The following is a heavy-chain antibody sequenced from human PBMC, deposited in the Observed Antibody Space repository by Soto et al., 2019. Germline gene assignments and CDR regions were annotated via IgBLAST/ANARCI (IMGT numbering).Heavy chain of an antibody. V-gene: IGHV6-1*01. D-gene: IGHD6-13*01. CDR1: GDSVSSNSAA. CDR3: ARDLAAAGHHDYYYYYGMDV. Sequence: SQTLSLTCAISGDSVSSNSAAWNWIRQSPSRGLEWLGRTYYRSKWYNDYAVSVKSRITINPDTSKNQFSLQLNSVTTEDTAVYYCARDLAAAGHHDYYYYYGMDVCGQGTTETVSS. J-gene: IGHJ6*02. CDR2: TYYRSKWYN.